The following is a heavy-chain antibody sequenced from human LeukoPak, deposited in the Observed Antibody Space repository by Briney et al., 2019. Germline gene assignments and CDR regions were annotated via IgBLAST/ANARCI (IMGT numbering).Heavy chain of an antibody. CDR3: ARVGTRYYFDY. J-gene: IGHJ4*02. D-gene: IGHD1-1*01. CDR2: IYTSGST. V-gene: IGHV4-61*02. Sequence: SETLSLTCTVSGGSISSSSYYWSWIRQPAGKGLEWIGRIYTSGSTNYNPSLKSRVTMSVDTSKNQFSLKLSSVTAADTAVYYCARVGTRYYFDYWGQGTLVTVSS. CDR1: GGSISSSSYY.